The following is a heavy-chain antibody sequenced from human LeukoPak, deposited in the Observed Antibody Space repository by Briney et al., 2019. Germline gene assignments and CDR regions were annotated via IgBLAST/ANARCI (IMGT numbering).Heavy chain of an antibody. J-gene: IGHJ3*02. Sequence: ASVKVSCKASGYTFTSYAMNWVRQAPGQGLEWMGWINANSGGTNYAQKFQGRVTMTRDTSINTAYMEVSRLKSDDTAVYYCARGGSSEAFDIWGQGTMVTVSS. V-gene: IGHV1-2*02. CDR3: ARGGSSEAFDI. CDR1: GYTFTSYA. CDR2: INANSGGT.